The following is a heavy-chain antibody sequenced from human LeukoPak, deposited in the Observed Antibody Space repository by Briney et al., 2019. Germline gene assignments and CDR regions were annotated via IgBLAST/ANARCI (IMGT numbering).Heavy chain of an antibody. Sequence: GGSLRLSCAVSGFTFSSYAMSWVRQAPGKGPEWVAHINSADNVEYYTDSVRGRFTMSRDNAKDLLYLQMNSLRDEDTAVYYCARDTVNGPFVISLDLWGQGVLVTVSS. CDR3: ARDTVNGPFVISLDL. V-gene: IGHV3-21*06. CDR2: INSADNVE. D-gene: IGHD2-8*01. J-gene: IGHJ5*02. CDR1: GFTFSSYA.